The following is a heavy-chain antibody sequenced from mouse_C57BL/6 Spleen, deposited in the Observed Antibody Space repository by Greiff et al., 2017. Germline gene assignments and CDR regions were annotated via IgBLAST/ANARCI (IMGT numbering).Heavy chain of an antibody. CDR2: IDPNSGGT. CDR3: ARCDDYDGIYYAMDY. CDR1: GFTFTSYW. Sequence: QVQLQQPGAEFVKPGASVKLSCKASGFTFTSYWMHWVKQRPGRGLEWIGRIDPNSGGTKYNEKFKSKATLTVDKPTSTAYMQLSSLTSEDSAVYYGARCDDYDGIYYAMDYWGQGTSVTVSS. D-gene: IGHD2-4*01. J-gene: IGHJ4*01. V-gene: IGHV1-72*01.